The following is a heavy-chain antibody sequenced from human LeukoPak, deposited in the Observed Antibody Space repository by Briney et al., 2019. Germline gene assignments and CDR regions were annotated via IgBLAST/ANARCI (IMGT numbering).Heavy chain of an antibody. D-gene: IGHD5-12*01. CDR3: ARGGSSGYDLNQNFDY. J-gene: IGHJ4*02. CDR2: MNPNSGNT. CDR1: GYTFTSYD. V-gene: IGHV1-8*03. Sequence: ASVKVSCKASGYTFTSYDINWVRQATGQGLEWMGWMNPNSGNTGYAQKFQGRVTITRNTSISTAYMELSSLRSEDTAVYYCARGGSSGYDLNQNFDYWGQGTLVTVSS.